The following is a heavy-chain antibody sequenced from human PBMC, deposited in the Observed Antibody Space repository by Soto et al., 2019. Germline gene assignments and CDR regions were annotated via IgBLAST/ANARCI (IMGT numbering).Heavy chain of an antibody. V-gene: IGHV3-23*01. CDR1: GFTFSSYA. J-gene: IGHJ4*02. Sequence: LRLSCAASGFTFSSYAMSWVRQAPGKGLEWVSAISGSGGSTYYADSVKGRFTISRDNSKNTLYLQMNSLRAEDTAVYYCAKARSSSWYGADYWGQGXLVTVYS. CDR3: AKARSSSWYGADY. CDR2: ISGSGGST. D-gene: IGHD6-13*01.